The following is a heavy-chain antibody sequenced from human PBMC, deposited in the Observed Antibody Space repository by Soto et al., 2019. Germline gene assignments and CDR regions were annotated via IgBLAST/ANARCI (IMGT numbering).Heavy chain of an antibody. CDR3: ASSSPFHY. CDR2: IYYSGNT. V-gene: IGHV4-39*01. Sequence: QLQLQESGPGLVKPSETLSLTCSVSSASLSSSTYYWSWIRQPPGRGPEWIGSIYYSGNTYYKPSLKSRVRISIDTSRNQFSLKLTSVPAADTGVYYCASSSPFHYWGPGIVVTVSS. D-gene: IGHD6-6*01. CDR1: SASLSSSTYY. J-gene: IGHJ4*02.